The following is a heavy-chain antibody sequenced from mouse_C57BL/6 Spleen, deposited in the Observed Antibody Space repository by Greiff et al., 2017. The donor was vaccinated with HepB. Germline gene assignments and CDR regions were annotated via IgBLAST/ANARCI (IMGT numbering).Heavy chain of an antibody. CDR2: IYPRSGNT. J-gene: IGHJ1*03. Sequence: VQLQQSGAELARPGASVKLSCKASGYTFTSYGISWVKQRTGQGLEWIGEIYPRSGNTYYNEKFKGKATLTADKSSSTAYMELRSLTSEDSAVYFCARRGWDGYWYFDVWGTGTTVTVSS. V-gene: IGHV1-81*01. CDR3: ARRGWDGYWYFDV. D-gene: IGHD4-1*01. CDR1: GYTFTSYG.